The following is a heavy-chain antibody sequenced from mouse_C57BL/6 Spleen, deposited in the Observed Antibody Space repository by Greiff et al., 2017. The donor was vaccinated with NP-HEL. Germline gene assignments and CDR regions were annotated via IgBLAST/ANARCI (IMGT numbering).Heavy chain of an antibody. V-gene: IGHV10-1*01. CDR2: IRSKSNNYAT. CDR3: VRQDGYYPTRAMDY. Sequence: EVKLLESGGGLVQPKGSLKLSCAASGFSFNTYAMNWVRQAPGKGLEWVARIRSKSNNYATYYADSVKDRFTISRDDSESMLYLQMNNLKTEDTAMYYCVRQDGYYPTRAMDYWGQGTSVTVSS. CDR1: GFSFNTYA. J-gene: IGHJ4*01. D-gene: IGHD2-3*01.